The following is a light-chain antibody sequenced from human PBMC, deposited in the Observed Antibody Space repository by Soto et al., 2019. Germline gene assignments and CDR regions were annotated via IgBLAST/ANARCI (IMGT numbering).Light chain of an antibody. CDR1: QSVSSN. V-gene: IGKV3-15*01. J-gene: IGKJ1*01. CDR3: HQYNNWPLWT. Sequence: EIVMTQSPATLSVSPGERATLSCRANQSVSSNLAWYQQKPGQAPRLLIYGASTRATGIPARFSGSGSRTEFTLTISSLQSEDFAVYYCHQYNNWPLWTFGQGTKVEIK. CDR2: GAS.